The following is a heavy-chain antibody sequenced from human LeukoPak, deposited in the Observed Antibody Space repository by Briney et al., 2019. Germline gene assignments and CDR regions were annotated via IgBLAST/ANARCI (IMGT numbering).Heavy chain of an antibody. CDR2: ISGRGGST. CDR1: GFTFGNYA. CDR3: ARDDYGETFDY. Sequence: GGSLRLSCAASGFTFGNYAMNWVRQAPGKGLEWVSGISGRGGSTFYVDSVKGRFTISRDNSKNTLYLQMNSLRAEDTAIYYCARDDYGETFDYWGQGTLVTVSS. J-gene: IGHJ4*02. V-gene: IGHV3-23*01. D-gene: IGHD4-17*01.